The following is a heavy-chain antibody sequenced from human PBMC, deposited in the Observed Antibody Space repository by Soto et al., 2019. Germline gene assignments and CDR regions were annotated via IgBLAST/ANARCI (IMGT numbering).Heavy chain of an antibody. CDR1: GGSISSGDYY. CDR2: IYYSGST. D-gene: IGHD3-22*01. CDR3: AREPYYDTPLGPDY. J-gene: IGHJ4*02. V-gene: IGHV4-30-4*01. Sequence: SETLSLTCTVSGGSISSGDYYCSWIRQPPGKGLEWIGYIYYSGSTYYNPSLKSRLTISVDTSKNQFSLKLSSVTASDTAVYYCAREPYYDTPLGPDYWGQGTLVTVSS.